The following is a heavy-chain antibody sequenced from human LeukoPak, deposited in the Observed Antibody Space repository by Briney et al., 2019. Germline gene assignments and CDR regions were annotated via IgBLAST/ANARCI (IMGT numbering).Heavy chain of an antibody. D-gene: IGHD3-22*01. CDR2: INPNSGGT. V-gene: IGHV1-2*02. Sequence: ASVKVSCKASGYTFTGYYMHWVRQAHGQGLEWMGWINPNSGGTNYAQKFQGRVTMTRDTSISTAYMELSRLRSGDTAVYYCARGDYYDSSGYYFLDYWGQGTLVTVSS. CDR3: ARGDYYDSSGYYFLDY. J-gene: IGHJ4*02. CDR1: GYTFTGYY.